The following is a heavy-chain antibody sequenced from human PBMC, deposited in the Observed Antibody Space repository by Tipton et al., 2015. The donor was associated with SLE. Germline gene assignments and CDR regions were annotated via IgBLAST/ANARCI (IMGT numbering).Heavy chain of an antibody. J-gene: IGHJ5*02. CDR3: ARVDYGDPNWFDP. D-gene: IGHD4-17*01. CDR2: IYYSGST. V-gene: IGHV4-31*03. Sequence: TLSLTCTVSGGSISSGGYYWSWIRQHPGKGLEWIGYIYYSGSTYYNPSLKSRVTISVDTSKNQFSLKLSSVTAADTAVYYCARVDYGDPNWFDPWGQGTLVTVSS. CDR1: GGSISSGGYY.